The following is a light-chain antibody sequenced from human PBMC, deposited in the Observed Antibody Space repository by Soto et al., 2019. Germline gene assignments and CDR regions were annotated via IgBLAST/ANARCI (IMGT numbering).Light chain of an antibody. CDR3: QQYGRSSLMFT. J-gene: IGKJ2*01. Sequence: EIVLTQSPATLSLSPGERATLSCRASQSVTSDFLAWYQQKPGQAPSLLLYVASARTAGIPDRFSCSGSGSGFALTLTRREPQAFDVSYCQQYGRSSLMFTFGQGTKLGV. CDR2: VAS. CDR1: QSVTSDF. V-gene: IGKV3-20*01.